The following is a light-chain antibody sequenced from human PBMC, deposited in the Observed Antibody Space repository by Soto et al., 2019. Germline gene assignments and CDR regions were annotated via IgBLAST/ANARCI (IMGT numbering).Light chain of an antibody. CDR2: GNS. V-gene: IGLV1-40*01. CDR1: SSNIGAGYD. J-gene: IGLJ1*01. CDR3: QSYDSSLSAHV. Sequence: QSVLTQPPSVSGAPGQRVTISCTGSSSNIGAGYDVHWYQQLPGTAPKLLIYGNSNRPSGVPDRFSGSKSGTSAFLAITGLQAEDEADYYCQSYDSSLSAHVFGTGTKLTVL.